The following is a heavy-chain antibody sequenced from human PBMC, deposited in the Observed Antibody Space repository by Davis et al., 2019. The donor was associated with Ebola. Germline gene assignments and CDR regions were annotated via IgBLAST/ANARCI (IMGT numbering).Heavy chain of an antibody. CDR2: ISYDGSNK. J-gene: IGHJ4*02. V-gene: IGHV3-30-3*01. Sequence: GESLKISCAASGFTFSSYAMPWVRQAPGKGLEWVAVISYDGSNKYYADSVKGRFTISRDNSKNTLYLQMNSLRAEDTAVYYCARDGGEDTMIVVVIYYFDYWGQGTLVTVSS. CDR1: GFTFSSYA. D-gene: IGHD3-22*01. CDR3: ARDGGEDTMIVVVIYYFDY.